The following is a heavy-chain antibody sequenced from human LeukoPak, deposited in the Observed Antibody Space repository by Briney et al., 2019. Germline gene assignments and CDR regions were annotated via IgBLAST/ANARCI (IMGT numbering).Heavy chain of an antibody. CDR3: ARDQGDGLDY. CDR2: IYYSGST. V-gene: IGHV4-59*01. D-gene: IGHD5-24*01. CDR1: VGSISSYY. Sequence: SETLSLTCTVSVGSISSYYWSWLRQPPGKGLEWIGYIYYSGSTNYNPSLKSRVTISVDTSKNQFSLKLSSVTAADTAVYYCARDQGDGLDYWGQGTLVTVSS. J-gene: IGHJ4*02.